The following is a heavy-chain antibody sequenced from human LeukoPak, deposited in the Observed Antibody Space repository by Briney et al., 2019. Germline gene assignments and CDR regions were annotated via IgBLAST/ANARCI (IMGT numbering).Heavy chain of an antibody. V-gene: IGHV4-39*01. D-gene: IGHD3-22*01. Sequence: PSETLSLTCTVSGGSISSSSYYWGWIRQPPGKGLEWIGSIYYSGSTYYNPSLKSRVTISVDTSKNQFSLKLSSVTAADTAVYYCARGGFTMIVVGNFDYWGQGTLVTVSS. CDR3: ARGGFTMIVVGNFDY. CDR1: GGSISSSSYY. J-gene: IGHJ4*02. CDR2: IYYSGST.